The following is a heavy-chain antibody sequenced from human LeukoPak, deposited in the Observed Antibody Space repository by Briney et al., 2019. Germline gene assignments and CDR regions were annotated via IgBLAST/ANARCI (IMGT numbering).Heavy chain of an antibody. V-gene: IGHV3-30*04. CDR3: AKDLGCSGGSCYGMDV. Sequence: GRSLRLSCAASGFTFSSYAMHWVRQAPGEELEWVAVISYDGSNKYYADSVKGRFTISRDNSKNTLYLQMNSLRAEDTAVYYCAKDLGCSGGSCYGMDVWGQGTTVTVSS. J-gene: IGHJ6*02. CDR1: GFTFSSYA. D-gene: IGHD2-15*01. CDR2: ISYDGSNK.